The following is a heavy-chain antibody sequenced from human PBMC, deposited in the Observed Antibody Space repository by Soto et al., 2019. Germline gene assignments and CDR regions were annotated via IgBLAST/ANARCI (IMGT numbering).Heavy chain of an antibody. D-gene: IGHD6-13*01. CDR3: ARGXSSSWYSLDY. Sequence: QVQLVQSGAEVKKPGASVKVSCKASGYTFTSYAMHWVRQAPGQRLEWMGWINAGNGNTKYSQKFQGRVTITRDTSASTAYMELSSLRSEDTAVYYCARGXSSSWYSLDYWGQGTLVTVSS. CDR1: GYTFTSYA. V-gene: IGHV1-3*01. J-gene: IGHJ4*02. CDR2: INAGNGNT.